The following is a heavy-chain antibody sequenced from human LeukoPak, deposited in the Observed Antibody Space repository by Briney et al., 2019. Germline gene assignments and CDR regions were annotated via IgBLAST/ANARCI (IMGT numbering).Heavy chain of an antibody. CDR1: GYTFTGYY. CDR3: ARVAVAGTNYYYYYMDV. CDR2: INPNSGGT. D-gene: IGHD6-19*01. V-gene: IGHV1-2*02. J-gene: IGHJ6*03. Sequence: ASVKVSCKASGYTFTGYYMHWVRQAPGQGLEWMGWINPNSGGTNYAQKFQGRVTMTRDTSISTAYMELSRLRSDDTAVYYCARVAVAGTNYYYYYMDVWGKGTTVTVSS.